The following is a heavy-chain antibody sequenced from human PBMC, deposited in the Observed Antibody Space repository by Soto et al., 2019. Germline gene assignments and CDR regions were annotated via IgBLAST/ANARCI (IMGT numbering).Heavy chain of an antibody. CDR3: ARDSTLFGMIIIYPGAFDI. D-gene: IGHD3-3*01. Sequence: GGSLRLSCVASGFTFSSYSLTWVRRAPGKGLEWVSSISSSSTYIYYTASVKGRFTISRDNGKNSLFLQMNSLRAEDTAVYYCARDSTLFGMIIIYPGAFDIWGQGTMVTVSS. V-gene: IGHV3-21*01. CDR2: ISSSSTYI. CDR1: GFTFSSYS. J-gene: IGHJ3*02.